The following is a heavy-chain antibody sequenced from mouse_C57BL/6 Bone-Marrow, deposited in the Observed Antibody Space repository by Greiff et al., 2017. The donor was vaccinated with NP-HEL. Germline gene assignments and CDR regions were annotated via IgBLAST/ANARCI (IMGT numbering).Heavy chain of an antibody. J-gene: IGHJ1*03. V-gene: IGHV2-2*01. Sequence: VKLQESGPGLVQPSQSLSITCTVSGFSLTSYGVHWVRQSPGKGLEWLGVIWSGGSTDYNAAFISSMSISKDNSKSQVFFKMNSLQADDTAIYCCARETRWYFDVWGTGTTVTVSS. D-gene: IGHD3-1*01. CDR2: IWSGGST. CDR1: GFSLTSYG. CDR3: ARETRWYFDV.